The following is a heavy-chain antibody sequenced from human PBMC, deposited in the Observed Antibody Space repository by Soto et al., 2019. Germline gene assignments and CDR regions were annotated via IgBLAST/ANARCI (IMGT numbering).Heavy chain of an antibody. CDR2: INAGNGNT. Sequence: ASVKVSCKASGYTFTSYAMHWVRQAPGQRLEWMGWINAGNGNTKYSQKFQGRVTITRDTSASTAYMELSSLRSEDTAVYYCAREVGIKDGYYFDYWGQGTLVTVSS. CDR1: GYTFTSYA. V-gene: IGHV1-3*01. J-gene: IGHJ4*02. D-gene: IGHD2-21*01. CDR3: AREVGIKDGYYFDY.